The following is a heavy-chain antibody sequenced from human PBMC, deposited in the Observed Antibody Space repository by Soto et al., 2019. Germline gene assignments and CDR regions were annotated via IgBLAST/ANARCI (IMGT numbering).Heavy chain of an antibody. CDR2: ISSSSSTI. D-gene: IGHD3-22*01. V-gene: IGHV3-48*02. J-gene: IGHJ4*02. CDR3: AKDRTLYCETTFDY. Sequence: EVQLVESGGGLVQPGGSLRLSCAASGFTFSSYSMNWVRQAPGKGLEWVSYISSSSSTIYYADSVKGRFTISRDNAKNSLYLQMNSLRDEDTAVYYCAKDRTLYCETTFDYWGQGTLVIVSS. CDR1: GFTFSSYS.